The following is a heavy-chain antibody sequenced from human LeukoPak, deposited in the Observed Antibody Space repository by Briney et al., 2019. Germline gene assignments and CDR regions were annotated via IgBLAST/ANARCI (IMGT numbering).Heavy chain of an antibody. D-gene: IGHD6-13*01. Sequence: SETLSLTCTVCGGSISSYYWSWLRQPAGKGLEWIGYIYSIASTTHTPSLKSRVTISVDASINRFSLKLSSVTAADTAVYYCAVGSSSWTRYYFVSWGQGALVTVSS. CDR3: AVGSSSWTRYYFVS. CDR1: GGSISSYY. V-gene: IGHV4-59*01. J-gene: IGHJ4*02. CDR2: IYSIAST.